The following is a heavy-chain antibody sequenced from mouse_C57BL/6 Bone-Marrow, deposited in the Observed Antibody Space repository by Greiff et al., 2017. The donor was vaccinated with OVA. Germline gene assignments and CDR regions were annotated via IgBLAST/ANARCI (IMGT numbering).Heavy chain of an antibody. Sequence: EVQLQQSGAELVRPGASVKLSCTASGFTFTDDYMHWVKQRPEQGLEWIGWIYPENGDTKYTAKFQGKATLTADTSSNTAYLPLSILTSEDTAVDDCSSSRQLRVWFAYWGQGTLVTVSA. J-gene: IGHJ3*01. D-gene: IGHD3-2*02. CDR1: GFTFTDDY. CDR2: IYPENGDT. CDR3: SSSRQLRVWFAY. V-gene: IGHV14-4*01.